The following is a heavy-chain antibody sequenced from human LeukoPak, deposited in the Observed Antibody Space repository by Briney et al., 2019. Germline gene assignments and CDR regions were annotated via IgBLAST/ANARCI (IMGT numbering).Heavy chain of an antibody. Sequence: SETLSLTCTVSGGSISSYYWSWIRQPAGKGLEWIGRIYTSGSTNYNPSLKSRVTMSVDTSKNQYSLKLSSVTAADTAVYYCARDWVRWDAYDIWGQGTMVTVSS. CDR1: GGSISSYY. J-gene: IGHJ3*02. CDR3: ARDWVRWDAYDI. V-gene: IGHV4-4*07. D-gene: IGHD4-23*01. CDR2: IYTSGST.